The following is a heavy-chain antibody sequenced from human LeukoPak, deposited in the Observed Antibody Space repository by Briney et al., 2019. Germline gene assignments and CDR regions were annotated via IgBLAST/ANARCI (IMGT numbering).Heavy chain of an antibody. V-gene: IGHV3-64*04. J-gene: IGHJ4*02. Sequence: PGGSLRLSCSASGFTFSRYPMHWVRQAPGKGLEYVSAISVNGGSTYYADSVKGRFTISRDNAKNSLYLQMNSLRAEDTAVYYCARENFQYWAQGTLVTVSS. CDR1: GFTFSRYP. CDR3: ARENFQY. CDR2: ISVNGGST.